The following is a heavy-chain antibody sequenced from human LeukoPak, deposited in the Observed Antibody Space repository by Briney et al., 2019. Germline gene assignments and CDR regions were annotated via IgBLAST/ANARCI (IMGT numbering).Heavy chain of an antibody. J-gene: IGHJ4*02. Sequence: GGSLRLSCAASGFIFSNYWMSWVRQAPGKGLEWVADIKQDGSEKYYVDSVKGRFTISRDNAKNSVYMQMNSLRAEDTAVYSCARQRRYCSGDSCYQRTFDFWGQGTLVTVSS. CDR2: IKQDGSEK. D-gene: IGHD2-15*01. CDR1: GFIFSNYW. CDR3: ARQRRYCSGDSCYQRTFDF. V-gene: IGHV3-7*01.